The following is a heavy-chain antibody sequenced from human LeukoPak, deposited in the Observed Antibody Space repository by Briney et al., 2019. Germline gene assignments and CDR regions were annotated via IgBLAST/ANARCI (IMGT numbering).Heavy chain of an antibody. V-gene: IGHV4-4*02. J-gene: IGHJ5*02. CDR2: IYHSGST. D-gene: IGHD3-3*01. Sequence: SGTLSLTCAVSGGSISSSNWWSWVRQPPGKGLEWIGEIYHSGSTNYNPSLKSRVTISVDKSKNQFSLKLSSVTAADTAVYYCARKEGTIFGVVIRQRYNWFDPWGQGTLVTVSS. CDR1: GGSISSSNW. CDR3: ARKEGTIFGVVIRQRYNWFDP.